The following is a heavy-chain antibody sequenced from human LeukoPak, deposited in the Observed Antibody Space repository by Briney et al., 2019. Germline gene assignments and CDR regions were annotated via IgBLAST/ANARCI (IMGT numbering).Heavy chain of an antibody. CDR2: ISGSGATT. CDR1: GFTFSTYA. V-gene: IGHV3-23*01. D-gene: IGHD2-15*01. CDR3: ARYCTGGSCFFQYGMDV. J-gene: IGHJ6*04. Sequence: GASLRLSCAASGFTFSTYAMTWVRQAPGKGLEWVSAISGSGATTYYADSVKGRFTISRDNSKNTLFLQMNSLSAEDTAIFSCARYCTGGSCFFQYGMDVWGKGTTVTVSS.